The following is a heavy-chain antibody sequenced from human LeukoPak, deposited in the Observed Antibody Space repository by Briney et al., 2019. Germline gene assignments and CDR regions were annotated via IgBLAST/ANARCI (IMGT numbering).Heavy chain of an antibody. V-gene: IGHV3-53*01. Sequence: GGSLRLSCAASGFTVSSNYMSWVRQAPGKGLEWVSVIYSGGSTYYADSVKGRFTISRDNAKNSLYLQMNSLRAEDTAVYYCARPNSSGWYFVYWGQGTLVTVSS. D-gene: IGHD6-19*01. J-gene: IGHJ4*02. CDR1: GFTVSSNY. CDR3: ARPNSSGWYFVY. CDR2: IYSGGST.